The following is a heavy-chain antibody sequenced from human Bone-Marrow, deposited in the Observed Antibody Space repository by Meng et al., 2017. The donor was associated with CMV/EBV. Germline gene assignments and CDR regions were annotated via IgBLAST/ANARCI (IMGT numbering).Heavy chain of an antibody. CDR3: AKGSYCSSTSCYRGAFDI. CDR1: GFTFSSYG. CDR2: IRYDGSNK. J-gene: IGHJ3*02. Sequence: GESLKISCAASGFTFSSYGMHWVRQAPGKGLEWVAFIRYDGSNKYYADSVKGRFTISRDNSKNTLYLQMNSLRAEDTAVYYCAKGSYCSSTSCYRGAFDIWGQGTMVTASS. D-gene: IGHD2-2*02. V-gene: IGHV3-30*02.